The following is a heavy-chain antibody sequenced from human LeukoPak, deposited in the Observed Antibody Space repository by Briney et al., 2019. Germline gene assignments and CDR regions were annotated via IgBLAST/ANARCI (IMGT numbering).Heavy chain of an antibody. V-gene: IGHV3-49*04. D-gene: IGHD5-18*01. CDR2: IRSKAYGRTT. CDR3: TKVDTAMASYYYYYMDV. CDR1: GFTFGDYA. J-gene: IGHJ6*03. Sequence: GGSLRLSCTASGFTFGDYAMSWVRQAPGKGLEWVGFIRSKAYGRTTEYAASVKGRFTISRDDSKSIAYLQMNSLKTEDTAVYYCTKVDTAMASYYYYYMDVWGKGTTVTVSS.